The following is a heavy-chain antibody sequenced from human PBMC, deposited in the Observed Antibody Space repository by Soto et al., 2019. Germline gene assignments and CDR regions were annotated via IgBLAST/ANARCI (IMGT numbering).Heavy chain of an antibody. V-gene: IGHV3-30*18. CDR3: AKAGLYGDYGNYFDY. CDR1: GFTFSSYG. Sequence: QVQLVESGGGVVQPGRSLSLSCAASGFTFSSYGWHWVRQAPGKGLEGVAVISYDGSNKYYADSVKGRFTISRDNSKNTLYLQMNSLRAEDTAVYYCAKAGLYGDYGNYFDYWGQGTLVTVSS. CDR2: ISYDGSNK. J-gene: IGHJ4*02. D-gene: IGHD4-17*01.